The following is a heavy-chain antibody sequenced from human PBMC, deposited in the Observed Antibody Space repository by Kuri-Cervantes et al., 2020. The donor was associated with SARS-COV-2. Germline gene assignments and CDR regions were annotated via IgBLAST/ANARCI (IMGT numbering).Heavy chain of an antibody. CDR2: IYHSGST. J-gene: IGHJ5*02. V-gene: IGHV4-30-2*01. CDR3: ARASCSSTSCYGWFDP. CDR1: GGSISSGGYY. Sequence: SCTVSGGSISSGGYYWSWIRQPPGKGLEWIGYIYHSGSTYYNPSLKSRVTISVDRSKNQLSLKLSSVTAADTAVYYCARASCSSTSCYGWFDPWGQGTLVTVSS. D-gene: IGHD2-2*01.